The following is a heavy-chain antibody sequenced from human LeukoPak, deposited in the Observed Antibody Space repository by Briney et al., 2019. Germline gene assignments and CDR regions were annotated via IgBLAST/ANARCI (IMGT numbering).Heavy chain of an antibody. D-gene: IGHD3-3*01. CDR3: ASAIFVENAFDI. J-gene: IGHJ3*02. CDR2: IYHSGST. Sequence: SETLSLTCTVSGYSISSGYYWGWGRPPPRKGLEWIGSIYHSGSTYYNPSLKSRVTISVDTSKNQFSLKLSSVTAADTAVYYCASAIFVENAFDIWGQGTMVTVSS. CDR1: GYSISSGYY. V-gene: IGHV4-38-2*02.